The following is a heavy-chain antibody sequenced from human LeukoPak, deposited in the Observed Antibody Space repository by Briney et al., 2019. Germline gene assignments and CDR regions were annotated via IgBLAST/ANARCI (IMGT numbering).Heavy chain of an antibody. J-gene: IGHJ4*02. CDR1: GFTFENYA. CDR2: INWDGSST. V-gene: IGHV3-43D*03. D-gene: IGHD7-27*01. CDR3: AKDIGEGLGTQLDH. Sequence: GGSLRLSCAASGFTFENYAMHWVRQVPGKGLEWVSLINWDGSSTYADSVKGRFTISRDNSKNSLYLQMNSLRSEDTAFYYCAKDIGEGLGTQLDHWGQGTLVTVSS.